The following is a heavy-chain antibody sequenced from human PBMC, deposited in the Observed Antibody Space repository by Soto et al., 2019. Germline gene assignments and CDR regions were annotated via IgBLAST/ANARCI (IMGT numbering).Heavy chain of an antibody. CDR3: ARGRLXARRRTPPSFDP. V-gene: IGHV1-69*12. CDR1: GGTFSSYA. Sequence: QVQLVQSGAEVKKPGSSVKVSCKASGGTFSSYAISWVRQAPGQGLEWMGGIIPIFGTANHAQKFQGRVTITADESTPTAYMELSXXAPADPGVYYSARGRLXARRRTPPSFDPXGNGTL. CDR2: IIPIFGTA. D-gene: IGHD6-6*01. J-gene: IGHJ5*02.